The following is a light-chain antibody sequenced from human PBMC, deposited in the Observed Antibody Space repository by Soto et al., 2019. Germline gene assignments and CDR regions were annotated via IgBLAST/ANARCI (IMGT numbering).Light chain of an antibody. J-gene: IGKJ2*01. Sequence: DIQMTQSPSTLSASVGDRVPITCRASQSISSWLAWYQQKPGKAPKLLIYDASTLEGGVPSRFSGSVSGTEFTLTLSSLQPDDFAIYYCQQYDTTSWLFGQGTKLEIK. CDR3: QQYDTTSWL. V-gene: IGKV1-5*01. CDR1: QSISSW. CDR2: DAS.